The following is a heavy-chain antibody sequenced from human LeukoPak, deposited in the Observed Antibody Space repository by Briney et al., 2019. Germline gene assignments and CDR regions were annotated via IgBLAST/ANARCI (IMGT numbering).Heavy chain of an antibody. CDR2: IIPIFGTA. Sequence: GVSVKVSCKASGGTFSSYAISWVRQAPGQGLEWMGGIIPIFGTANYAQKFQGRVTITADKSTSTAYMELSSLRSEDTAVYYCARGLYGFGELFQPLYYFDYWGQGTLVTVSS. CDR3: ARGLYGFGELFQPLYYFDY. J-gene: IGHJ4*02. D-gene: IGHD3-10*01. V-gene: IGHV1-69*06. CDR1: GGTFSSYA.